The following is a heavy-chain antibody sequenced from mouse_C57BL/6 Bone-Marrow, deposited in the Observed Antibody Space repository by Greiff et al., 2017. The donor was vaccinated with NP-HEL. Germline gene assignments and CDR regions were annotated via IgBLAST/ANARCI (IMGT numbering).Heavy chain of an antibody. CDR3: ARDAPSSGYGYYAMDY. CDR2: SRNKANDYTT. J-gene: IGHJ4*01. D-gene: IGHD3-2*02. V-gene: IGHV7-1*01. CDR1: GFTFSDFY. Sequence: EVKVVESGGGLVQSGRSLRLSCATSGFTFSDFYMEWVRQAPGKGLEWIAASRNKANDYTTEYSASVKGRFIVSRDTSQSILYLQMNALRAEDTAIYYCARDAPSSGYGYYAMDYWGQGTSVTVSS.